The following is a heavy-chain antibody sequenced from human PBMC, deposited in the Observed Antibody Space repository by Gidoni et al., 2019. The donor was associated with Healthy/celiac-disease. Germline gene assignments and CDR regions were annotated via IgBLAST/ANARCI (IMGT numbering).Heavy chain of an antibody. J-gene: IGHJ3*02. CDR1: GGTFSSYA. D-gene: IGHD3-10*01. V-gene: IGHV1-69*01. Sequence: QVQLVQSGAEVKKPGSSVKVSCKASGGTFSSYAISWVRPAPGQGLEWMGGIIPIFGTANYAQKFQGRVTITADESTSTAYMELSSLRSEDTAVYYCARGGRGMVLSLDAFDIWGQGTMVTVSS. CDR3: ARGGRGMVLSLDAFDI. CDR2: IIPIFGTA.